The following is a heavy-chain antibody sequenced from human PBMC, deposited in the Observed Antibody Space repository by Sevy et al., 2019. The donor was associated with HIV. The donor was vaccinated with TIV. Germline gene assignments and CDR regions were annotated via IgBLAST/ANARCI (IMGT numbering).Heavy chain of an antibody. V-gene: IGHV3-21*01. CDR2: VSSSSTYI. D-gene: IGHD1-20*01. J-gene: IGHJ4*02. Sequence: GGSLRLSCAASGFTFSSYKMIWVRQAPGKGLEWVSSVSSSSTYISYADSVKGRFTISRDNAEISLFLQMNSLRAEDTAVNNCASLYNGFDYWGQGTLVTVSS. CDR3: ASLYNGFDY. CDR1: GFTFSSYK.